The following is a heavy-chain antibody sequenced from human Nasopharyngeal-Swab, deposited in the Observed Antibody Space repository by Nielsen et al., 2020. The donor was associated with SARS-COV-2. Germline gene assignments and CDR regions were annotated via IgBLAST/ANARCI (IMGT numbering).Heavy chain of an antibody. J-gene: IGHJ4*02. CDR3: ARDVALVGAELDY. CDR1: GFTFRSNG. V-gene: IGHV3-48*02. CDR2: ISSTSSVS. D-gene: IGHD1-26*01. Sequence: GGCLRLSCAPSGFTFRSNGMHWVRQAPGKGLAWVAYISSTSSVSYYADFAQGRITISRDNAANSLSLQMNSLGDEDTAIYYCARDVALVGAELDYWGQGTLVTVSS.